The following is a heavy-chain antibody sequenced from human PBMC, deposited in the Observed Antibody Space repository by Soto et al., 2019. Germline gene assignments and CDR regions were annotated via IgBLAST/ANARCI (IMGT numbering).Heavy chain of an antibody. CDR3: ARRSPPPYTYYAMYG. J-gene: IGHJ6*02. V-gene: IGHV5-51*01. CDR1: GYRFSGSW. CDR2: IYPGDSDT. D-gene: IGHD1-1*01. Sequence: GASLKISCKGSGYRFSGSWIAWVRQLPGKGLEWMGVIYPGDSDTRYSPSFQGQVTISADKSISTAYLQWSSLKASDTAMYYCARRSPPPYTYYAMYGWGHGSKFT.